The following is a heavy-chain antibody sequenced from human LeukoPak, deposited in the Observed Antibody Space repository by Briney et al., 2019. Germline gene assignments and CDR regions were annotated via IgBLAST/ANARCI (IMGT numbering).Heavy chain of an antibody. V-gene: IGHV3-33*01. Sequence: PGGSLRLSCAASGFTFSTYGMNWVRQAPGKGLEWVAVIRDDGSNKYYADSVKGRFTISRDNAKNSLYLQMNSLRAEDTAVYYCARGRYYYYMDVWGKGTTVTVSS. CDR3: ARGRYYYYMDV. J-gene: IGHJ6*03. CDR1: GFTFSTYG. CDR2: IRDDGSNK.